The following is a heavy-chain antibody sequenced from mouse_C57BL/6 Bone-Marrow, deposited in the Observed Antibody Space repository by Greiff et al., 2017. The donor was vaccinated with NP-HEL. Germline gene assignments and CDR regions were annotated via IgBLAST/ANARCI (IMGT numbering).Heavy chain of an antibody. CDR3: AREVANGYCFDY. D-gene: IGHD1-1*02. CDR2: ISYDGSN. Sequence: EVKLQEPGPGLVKPSQSLSLTCSVTGYSITSGYFWNWIRQFPGNKLEWMGYISYDGSNNYNPSLKNRISITRDTSKNQFFLKLNSVTTEDTATYYCAREVANGYCFDYWGQGTTLTVSS. J-gene: IGHJ2*01. V-gene: IGHV3-6*01. CDR1: GYSITSGYF.